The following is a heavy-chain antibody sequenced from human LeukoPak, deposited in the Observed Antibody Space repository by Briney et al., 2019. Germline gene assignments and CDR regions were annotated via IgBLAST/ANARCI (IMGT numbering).Heavy chain of an antibody. Sequence: GESLQISCKGSGYSFTSYWISWGRQMPGKGREWMGRIDPSDSYTNYSPSFQGHVTISADKSISTAYLQWSSLEASDTAMYYCARPRNYGDAFDIWGQGTMVTVSS. CDR3: ARPRNYGDAFDI. CDR1: GYSFTSYW. D-gene: IGHD4-11*01. J-gene: IGHJ3*02. CDR2: IDPSDSYT. V-gene: IGHV5-10-1*01.